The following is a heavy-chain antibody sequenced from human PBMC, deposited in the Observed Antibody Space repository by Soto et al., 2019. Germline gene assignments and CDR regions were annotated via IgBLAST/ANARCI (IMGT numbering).Heavy chain of an antibody. CDR3: ARAYSLLASFTPDY. D-gene: IGHD2-15*01. V-gene: IGHV3-74*01. CDR2: INSDGSST. Sequence: GGSLRLSCAASGFTFSSYWMHWVRQAPGKGLVWVSRINSDGSSTSYADSVKGRFTISRDNAKNTLYLQMNSLRAEDTAVYYCARAYSLLASFTPDYWGQGTLVTAPQ. J-gene: IGHJ4*02. CDR1: GFTFSSYW.